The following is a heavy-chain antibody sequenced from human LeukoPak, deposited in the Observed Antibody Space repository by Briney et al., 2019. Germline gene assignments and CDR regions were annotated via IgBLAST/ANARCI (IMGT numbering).Heavy chain of an antibody. CDR2: INPNSGGT. D-gene: IGHD3-10*01. CDR1: GYTFTGYY. V-gene: IGHV1-2*02. Sequence: GASVKVSCKASGYTFTGYYMHWVRQAPGQGLEWMGWINPNSGGTNYAQKFQGRVTMTRDTSIGTAYMELSRLRSDDTAVYYCARDQYDTMVRGDFDYWGQGTLVTVSS. CDR3: ARDQYDTMVRGDFDY. J-gene: IGHJ4*02.